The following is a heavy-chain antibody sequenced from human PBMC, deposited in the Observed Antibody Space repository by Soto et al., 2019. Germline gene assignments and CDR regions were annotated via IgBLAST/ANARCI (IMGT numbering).Heavy chain of an antibody. CDR2: IYYSGST. V-gene: IGHV4-59*01. CDR1: GGSISSYY. D-gene: IGHD3-22*01. CDR3: ARGNPYYYDSSGWFDP. J-gene: IGHJ5*02. Sequence: SETLSLTCTVSGGSISSYYWSWIRQPPGKGLEWIGYIYYSGSTNYNPSHKSRVTISVDTSKNQFSLKLSSVAAADTAVFYCARGNPYYYDSSGWFDPWGQGTLVTVSS.